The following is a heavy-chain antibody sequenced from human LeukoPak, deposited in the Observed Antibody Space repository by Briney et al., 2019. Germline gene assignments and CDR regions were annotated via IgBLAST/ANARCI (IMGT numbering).Heavy chain of an antibody. CDR3: ARAHSRDIVVVPAASRGIYYYGMDV. D-gene: IGHD2-2*01. CDR2: ISSSGSTI. J-gene: IGHJ6*04. V-gene: IGHV3-48*03. Sequence: PGGSLRLSCAASGFTFSSYEMNWVRQAPGKGLEWVSYISSSGSTIYYADSVKGRFTISRDNAKNSLYLQMNSLRPEDTAVYYCARAHSRDIVVVPAASRGIYYYGMDVWGKGTTVTVSS. CDR1: GFTFSSYE.